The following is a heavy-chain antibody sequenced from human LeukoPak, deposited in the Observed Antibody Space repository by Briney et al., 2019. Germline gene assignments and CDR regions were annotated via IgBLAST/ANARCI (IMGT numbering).Heavy chain of an antibody. Sequence: ASVKVSCKASGGTFSSYGLNWVRQATGQGLEWMGWMNPNSGNTGYAQKFQGRVTMTRNTSISTAYMELSSLRSEDTAVYYCARGLRYYGSGSYGYWGQGTLVTVSS. CDR1: GGTFSSYG. J-gene: IGHJ4*02. CDR3: ARGLRYYGSGSYGY. CDR2: MNPNSGNT. V-gene: IGHV1-8*02. D-gene: IGHD3-10*01.